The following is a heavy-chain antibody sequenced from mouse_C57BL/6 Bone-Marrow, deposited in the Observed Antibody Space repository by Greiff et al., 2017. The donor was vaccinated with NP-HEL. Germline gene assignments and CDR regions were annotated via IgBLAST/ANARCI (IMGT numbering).Heavy chain of an antibody. V-gene: IGHV10-3*01. D-gene: IGHD2-1*01. CDR3: VRDSYYGNYEVYFDY. Sequence: EVQLVESGGGLVQPKGSLKLSCAASGFTFNTYAMHWVRQAPGKGLEWVARIRSKSSNYATSYDDSVKDRFTISIDESQSMLYLQMNNLKTEDTAMYYCVRDSYYGNYEVYFDYWGQGTTLTVSS. J-gene: IGHJ2*01. CDR1: GFTFNTYA. CDR2: IRSKSSNYAT.